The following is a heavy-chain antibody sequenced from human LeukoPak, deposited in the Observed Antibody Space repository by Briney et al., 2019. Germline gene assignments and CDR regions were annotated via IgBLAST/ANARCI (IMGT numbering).Heavy chain of an antibody. CDR1: GFTFSSYA. CDR2: ISGSGGST. CDR3: AKDGLYYDFWSGSDY. J-gene: IGHJ4*02. D-gene: IGHD3-3*01. Sequence: GGSLRLSCAASGFTFSSYAMSWVRQAPGKGLEWVSAISGSGGSTYYADSVKGRFTISRDNSKNTLYLQMNSLRAEDMAVYYCAKDGLYYDFWSGSDYWGQGTQVTVSS. V-gene: IGHV3-23*01.